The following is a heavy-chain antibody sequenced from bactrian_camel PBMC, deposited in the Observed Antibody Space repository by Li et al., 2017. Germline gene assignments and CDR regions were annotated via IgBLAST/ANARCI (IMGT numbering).Heavy chain of an antibody. D-gene: IGHD6*01. CDR2: IHSQGHST. CDR1: QDPHAL. J-gene: IGHJ4*01. V-gene: IGHV3S40*01. CDR3: AATTRYAGSWFDRSNCQPNY. Sequence: VQLVESGGGSVKAGGSLRLSCAASQDPHALMAWFRQAPGKEREGVAAIHSQGHSTRYADSVEGRFTLSLDTAKNMVYLQMNNLKPEDTAMYYCAATTRYAGSWFDRSNCQPNYWGQGTQVTVS.